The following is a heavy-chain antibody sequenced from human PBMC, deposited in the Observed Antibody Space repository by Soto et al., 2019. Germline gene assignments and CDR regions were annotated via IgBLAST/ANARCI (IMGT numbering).Heavy chain of an antibody. J-gene: IGHJ4*02. V-gene: IGHV3-23*01. CDR3: TTARHCSRDACPAAE. D-gene: IGHD2-21*01. Sequence: EVQLLESGGALVQPGGSLRLSCRTSGFTFSTTGMLWLRQPPGKGLEWVSAIGPDPSNTKYTDSVNGRFIISRDNSKNTVFLPMTSLGAEDTALYYCTTARHCSRDACPAAEWGQGTLITVSS. CDR1: GFTFSTTG. CDR2: IGPDPSNT.